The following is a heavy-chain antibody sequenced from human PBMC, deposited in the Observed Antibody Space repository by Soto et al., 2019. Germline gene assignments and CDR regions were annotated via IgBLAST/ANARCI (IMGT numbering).Heavy chain of an antibody. D-gene: IGHD3-3*01. V-gene: IGHV4-39*01. CDR2: VDHTGHS. J-gene: IGHJ4*02. CDR3: ARGRRAGVVIISALRFDY. CDR1: GGSISSGNYY. Sequence: SETLSLTCNVSGGSISSGNYYWGWIRQSPGKGLEWIASVDHTGHSYRNPSLRSRVTVSVDTPKNQFSLKLSSVTAADTAVYYCARGRRAGVVIISALRFDYWGQGTLVTVSS.